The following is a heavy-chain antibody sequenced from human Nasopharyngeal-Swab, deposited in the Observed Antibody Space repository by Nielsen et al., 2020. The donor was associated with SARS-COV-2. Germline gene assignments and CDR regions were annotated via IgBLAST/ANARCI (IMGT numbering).Heavy chain of an antibody. CDR2: IYYSGST. D-gene: IGHD5-18*01. J-gene: IGHJ5*02. CDR1: GGSISSGGYY. Sequence: SETLSLTCTVSGGSISSGGYYWSWIRQHPGKGLEWIGYIYYSGSTYYNPSLKSRVTISVDTSKNQFSLKLSSVTAADTAVYYCARHPSYSYGDTNWFDPWGQGTLVTVSS. V-gene: IGHV4-31*03. CDR3: ARHPSYSYGDTNWFDP.